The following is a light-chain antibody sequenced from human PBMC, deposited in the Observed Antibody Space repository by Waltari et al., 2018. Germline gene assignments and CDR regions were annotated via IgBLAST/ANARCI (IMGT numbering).Light chain of an antibody. J-gene: IGKJ5*01. CDR3: QQYNRWPPIT. V-gene: IGKV3D-15*01. CDR1: LSGFSN. CDR2: EAS. Sequence: EIVMTQSPATLSMSPGESATLSCRASLSGFSNVAWYQEKPGQAPRLLIYEASIRATDTSARLRGSGSGAEFTLTISSVQSEDSAVYYCQQYNRWPPITFGQGTRLEIK.